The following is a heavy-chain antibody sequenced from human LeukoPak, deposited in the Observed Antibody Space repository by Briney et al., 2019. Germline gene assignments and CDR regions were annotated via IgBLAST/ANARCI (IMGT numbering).Heavy chain of an antibody. CDR2: ISSSSSTI. CDR1: GFTFSGYS. CDR3: ARDDGSSWYNFDY. D-gene: IGHD6-13*01. J-gene: IGHJ4*02. Sequence: AGGSLRLSCAASGFTFSGYSMNWVRQAPGKGLEWVSYISSSSSTIYYADSLKGRFTISRDNAKNSLYLQMNSLRAEDTAVYYCARDDGSSWYNFDYWGQGTLVTVSS. V-gene: IGHV3-48*01.